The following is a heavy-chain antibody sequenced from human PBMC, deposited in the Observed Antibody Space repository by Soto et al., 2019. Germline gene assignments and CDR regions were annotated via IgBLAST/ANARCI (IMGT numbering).Heavy chain of an antibody. J-gene: IGHJ4*02. V-gene: IGHV3-7*05. CDR1: GFTFSNYW. CDR3: ARQYGEQWLVHY. Sequence: EVQLVESGGGLVQPGGSLRLSCAASGFTFSNYWMSWVRQAPGKGLEWVANIKQDGSEKYYVDSVKGRFTISRDNAKNALYLQMNSLRAEDTAVYYCARQYGEQWLVHYWVQGTLVTVSS. D-gene: IGHD6-19*01. CDR2: IKQDGSEK.